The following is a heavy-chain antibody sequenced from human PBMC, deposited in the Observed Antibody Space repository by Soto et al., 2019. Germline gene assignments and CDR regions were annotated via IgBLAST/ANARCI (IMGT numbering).Heavy chain of an antibody. CDR1: GFTFSDYY. J-gene: IGHJ3*02. D-gene: IGHD1-26*01. CDR3: ARDLRSGSPDDAFDI. Sequence: QVQLVESGGGLVKPGGSLRLSCAASGFTFSDYYMSWIRQAPGKGLEWVSYISSSSSYTNYADSVKGRFTISRDTAKNSLYLQMNSLSAEDTAVYYCARDLRSGSPDDAFDIWGQGTMVTVSS. CDR2: ISSSSSYT. V-gene: IGHV3-11*06.